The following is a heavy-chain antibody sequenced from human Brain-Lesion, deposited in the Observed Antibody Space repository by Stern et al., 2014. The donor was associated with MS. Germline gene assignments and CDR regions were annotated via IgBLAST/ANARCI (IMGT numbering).Heavy chain of an antibody. J-gene: IGHJ4*02. D-gene: IGHD4-17*01. CDR1: GNTFTNSY. Sequence: QVHLGQSGAAVKKPGPSVTVSCHASGNTFTNSYLHWVRQAPGQALERMGWITPFTGDTNSAQNFQDRVTITMDRSMSTAYMDLSSLRSDDTAIYFCAEGGSYGFVYWGQGTLVTVSS. V-gene: IGHV1-45*02. CDR3: AEGGSYGFVY. CDR2: ITPFTGDT.